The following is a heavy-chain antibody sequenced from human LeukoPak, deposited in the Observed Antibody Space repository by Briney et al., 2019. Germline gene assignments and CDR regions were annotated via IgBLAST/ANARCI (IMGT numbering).Heavy chain of an antibody. CDR2: IYPGDSDT. J-gene: IGHJ3*02. CDR1: GYSFTSYW. Sequence: GESLKIPCKGSGYSFTSYWIGWVRQMPGKGLEWMGIIYPGDSDTRYSPSFQGQVTISADKSISTAYLQWSSLKASDTAMYYCARHYGDTMIVPDAFDIWGQGTMVTVSS. CDR3: ARHYGDTMIVPDAFDI. V-gene: IGHV5-51*01. D-gene: IGHD3-22*01.